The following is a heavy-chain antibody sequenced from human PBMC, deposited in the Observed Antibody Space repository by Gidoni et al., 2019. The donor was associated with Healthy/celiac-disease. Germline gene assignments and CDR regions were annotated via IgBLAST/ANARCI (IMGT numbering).Heavy chain of an antibody. CDR2: ISSSSSTI. Sequence: EVQLVESGGGLVQPGGSLRLSCAASGFTFSSYSMNWVRQAPGKGLEWVSYISSSSSTIYYADSVKGRFTISRDNAKNSLYLQMNSLRAEDTAVYYCARLGYCSSTSCHGVDYWGQGTLVTVSS. CDR3: ARLGYCSSTSCHGVDY. V-gene: IGHV3-48*01. J-gene: IGHJ4*02. CDR1: GFTFSSYS. D-gene: IGHD2-2*01.